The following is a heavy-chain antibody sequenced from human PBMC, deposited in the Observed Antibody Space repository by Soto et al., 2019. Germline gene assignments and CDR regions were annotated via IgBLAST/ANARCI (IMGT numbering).Heavy chain of an antibody. V-gene: IGHV3-30*18. CDR2: VSYDGSNK. CDR1: GFTFSSYG. D-gene: IGHD3-16*02. CDR3: AKAMGELSPESYDY. J-gene: IGHJ4*02. Sequence: QVQLVESGGGVVQPGRSLRLSCAASGFTFSSYGMHWVRQAPGKGLEWVAIVSYDGSNKYYTDSVKGRFTISRDNSRNTLYLQMNSLRADDTAVYYCAKAMGELSPESYDYRGQGTLVTVSS.